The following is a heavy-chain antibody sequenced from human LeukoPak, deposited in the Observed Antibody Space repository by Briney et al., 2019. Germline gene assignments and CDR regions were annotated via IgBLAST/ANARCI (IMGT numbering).Heavy chain of an antibody. CDR1: GYNFRNYG. CDR3: ARDSARGYSYGYNAFDI. Sequence: GASVKVSCKASGYNFRNYGIGWVRQAPRQGLEWMGWITAGNGNTNYAQKVQGRVTMTTDTSTSTAYMELRSLRSDDTAVYFYARDSARGYSYGYNAFDIWGQGTMVTVSS. J-gene: IGHJ3*02. D-gene: IGHD5-18*01. V-gene: IGHV1-18*01. CDR2: ITAGNGNT.